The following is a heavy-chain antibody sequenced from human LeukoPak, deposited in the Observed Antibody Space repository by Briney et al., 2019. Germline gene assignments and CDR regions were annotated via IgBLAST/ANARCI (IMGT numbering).Heavy chain of an antibody. CDR1: GFTVSSNY. V-gene: IGHV3-66*01. CDR3: ARVEMATMGPVEDY. Sequence: GGSLRLSCAASGFTVSSNYMSWVRQAPGKGLEWVSVIYSGGSTYYADSVKGRFTISRDNSKNTLYLQMNSLRAEDTAVYYCARVEMATMGPVEDYWGQGTPVTVSS. J-gene: IGHJ4*02. CDR2: IYSGGST. D-gene: IGHD5-24*01.